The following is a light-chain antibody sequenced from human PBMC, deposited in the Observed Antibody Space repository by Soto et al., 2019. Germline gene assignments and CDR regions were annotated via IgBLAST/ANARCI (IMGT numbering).Light chain of an antibody. J-gene: IGLJ1*01. Sequence: QSVLAQPRSVSGSPGQSVTISCTGTSSDVGGYNFVSWYQQHPGKVPKLMIYDVSIRPSGVPDRFSGSKSGNTASLTISGLQAEDEADYYCCSYVGSDSSFVFGSGTKVT. CDR2: DVS. CDR1: SSDVGGYNF. V-gene: IGLV2-11*01. CDR3: CSYVGSDSSFV.